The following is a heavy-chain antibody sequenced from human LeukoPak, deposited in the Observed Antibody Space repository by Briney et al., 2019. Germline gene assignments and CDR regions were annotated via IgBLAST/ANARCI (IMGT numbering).Heavy chain of an antibody. CDR2: ISGSGGST. CDR3: AKETYYYDSSGSASPYMGRGMDV. Sequence: GGSLRLSCAASGFTFSSYAMSWVRQAPGKGLEWVSAISGSGGSTYYADSVKGRFTSSRDNSKNTLYLQMNSLRAEDTAVYYCAKETYYYDSSGSASPYMGRGMDVWGQGTTVTVSS. D-gene: IGHD3-22*01. J-gene: IGHJ6*02. V-gene: IGHV3-23*01. CDR1: GFTFSSYA.